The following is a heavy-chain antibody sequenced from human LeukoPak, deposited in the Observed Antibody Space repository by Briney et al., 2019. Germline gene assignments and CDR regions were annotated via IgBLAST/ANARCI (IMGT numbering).Heavy chain of an antibody. J-gene: IGHJ6*03. CDR1: GFTFSSYA. CDR2: ISGSGGST. V-gene: IGHV3-23*01. D-gene: IGHD6-13*01. CDR3: AKVRDTYSSSWWGDYYYYYMDV. Sequence: GGSLRLSCAASGFTFSSYAMSWVRQAPGKGLEWVSAISGSGGSTYYADSVKGRFTISRDNSKNTLYLQMNSLRAEDTAVYYCAKVRDTYSSSWWGDYYYYYMDVWGKGATVTISS.